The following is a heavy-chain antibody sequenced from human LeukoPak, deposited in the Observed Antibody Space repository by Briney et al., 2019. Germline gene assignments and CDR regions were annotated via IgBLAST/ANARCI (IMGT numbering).Heavy chain of an antibody. CDR1: GLTFNTYA. J-gene: IGHJ2*01. V-gene: IGHV3-23*01. CDR3: AKGPRAGLRYWYFDL. CDR2: VSGSGAGT. D-gene: IGHD2-21*02. Sequence: GGSLRLSCAASGLTFNTYAMSWVRQAPGKGLQWVSTVSGSGAGTFYGDSVKGRFTISRDNSNNTPFLQMNSLSADDTAVYFCAKGPRAGLRYWYFDLWGRGSLVTVSS.